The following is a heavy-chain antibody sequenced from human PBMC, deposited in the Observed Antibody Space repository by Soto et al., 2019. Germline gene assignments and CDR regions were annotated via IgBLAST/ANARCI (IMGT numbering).Heavy chain of an antibody. V-gene: IGHV3-53*01. D-gene: IGHD6-19*01. CDR1: GFIVSSNY. Sequence: GGSLRLSCSASGFIVSSNYMSWVRQAPGKGLEWVSVIYSGGSTSYADSVKGRFTISRDNSKNTLYLQLNSLRADDTAVYYCARVSFRNISGWFLQMDVWAQGATVTVSS. CDR3: ARVSFRNISGWFLQMDV. J-gene: IGHJ6*02. CDR2: IYSGGST.